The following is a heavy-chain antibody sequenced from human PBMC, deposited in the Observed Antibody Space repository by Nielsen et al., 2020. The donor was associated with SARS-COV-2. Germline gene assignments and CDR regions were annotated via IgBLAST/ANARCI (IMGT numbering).Heavy chain of an antibody. D-gene: IGHD5-12*01. CDR2: ISAYNGNT. Sequence: ASVTVSCKASGYTFTSYGISWVRQAPGQGLEWMGWISAYNGNTNYAQKLQGRVTMTTDTSTSTAYMELRSLRSDDTAVYYCARAGGYSGYDYNWFAPLGQGPLVTVSS. J-gene: IGHJ5*02. CDR1: GYTFTSYG. V-gene: IGHV1-18*04. CDR3: ARAGGYSGYDYNWFAP.